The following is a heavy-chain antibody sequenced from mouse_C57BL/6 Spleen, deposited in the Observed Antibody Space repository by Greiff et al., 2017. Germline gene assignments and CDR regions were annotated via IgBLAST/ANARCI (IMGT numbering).Heavy chain of an antibody. CDR2: IDPSDSYP. CDR1: GYTFTSYW. Sequence: QVQLQQPGAELVMPGASVKLSCKASGYTFTSYWMHWVKQRPGQGLEWIGEIDPSDSYPNYNQKFQGKSTLTVAKSSSTAYMQLSSLTSEDSAFYYGARGYGSSYFDYWGQGTTLTVSS. D-gene: IGHD1-1*01. V-gene: IGHV1-69*01. CDR3: ARGYGSSYFDY. J-gene: IGHJ2*01.